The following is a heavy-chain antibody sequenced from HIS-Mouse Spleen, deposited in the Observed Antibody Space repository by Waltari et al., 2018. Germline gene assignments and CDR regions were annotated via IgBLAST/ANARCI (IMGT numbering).Heavy chain of an antibody. Sequence: QVQLQESGPGLVKPSETLSLTCTVSGGSISSYYWSWIRQPAGKGLEWIGRIYTSGSTNYNPSPKSRVTMSVDTSKNQFSLKLSSVTAADTAVYYCARDFHDFWSGYYGGDKKHDAFDIWGQGTMVTVSS. CDR2: IYTSGST. J-gene: IGHJ3*02. D-gene: IGHD3-3*01. CDR1: GGSISSYY. CDR3: ARDFHDFWSGYYGGDKKHDAFDI. V-gene: IGHV4-4*07.